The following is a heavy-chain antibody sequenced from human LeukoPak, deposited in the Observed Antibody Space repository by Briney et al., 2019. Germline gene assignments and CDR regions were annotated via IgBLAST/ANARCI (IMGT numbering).Heavy chain of an antibody. Sequence: PGGSLRLSCAASGFTFSTYDMHWVRQATGKGLEWVSAIGTAGDSFYPDSVKGRFTMSRENARNSVYLQMNSLRAEDTAVYYCERGCMFCRWKTYFDPWGQGTLVTVSS. CDR1: GFTFSTYD. J-gene: IGHJ5*02. CDR2: IGTAGDS. D-gene: IGHD2-8*01. V-gene: IGHV3-13*01. CDR3: ERGCMFCRWKTYFDP.